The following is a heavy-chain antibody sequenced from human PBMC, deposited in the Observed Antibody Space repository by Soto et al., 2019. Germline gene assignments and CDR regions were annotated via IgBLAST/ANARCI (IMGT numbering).Heavy chain of an antibody. J-gene: IGHJ5*02. D-gene: IGHD6-13*01. CDR2: IIPILGIA. Sequence: SVKVSCKASGGTFSSYTSSWVRQAPGQGLEGMGRIIPILGIANYAQKSQGRGTITADKSTSTANMELGSLRSEATAVYYCARDLAPCLPPEEANVAPGVAWGQGTLVTV. CDR3: ARDLAPCLPPEEANVAPGVA. V-gene: IGHV1-69*04. CDR1: GGTFSSYT.